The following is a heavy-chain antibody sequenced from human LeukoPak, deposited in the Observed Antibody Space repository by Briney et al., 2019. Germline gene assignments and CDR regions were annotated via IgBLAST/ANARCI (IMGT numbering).Heavy chain of an antibody. D-gene: IGHD5-24*01. Sequence: GGSLRLSCAASGFTISSYEMNWVRQAPGKGLEWISSVTATNNNRHYADSVEGRFSISRDNVKNSVDLQMNGLRAEDTALYYCARDAGLRRNGYNPFDCWGQGILVTVSS. J-gene: IGHJ4*02. V-gene: IGHV3-48*03. CDR1: GFTISSYE. CDR2: VTATNNNR. CDR3: ARDAGLRRNGYNPFDC.